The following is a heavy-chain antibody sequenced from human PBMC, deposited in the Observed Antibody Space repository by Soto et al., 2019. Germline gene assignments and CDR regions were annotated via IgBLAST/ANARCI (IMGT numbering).Heavy chain of an antibody. CDR1: GGSISSGGYS. CDR2: IYHSGST. D-gene: IGHD2-21*01. V-gene: IGHV4-30-2*01. J-gene: IGHJ4*02. CDR3: VSQVPGIANYFDY. Sequence: SSETLSLTCAVSGGSISSGGYSWSWIRQPPGKGLEWIGYIYHSGSTYYNPSLKSRVTISVDRSKNQFSLELSSVTAADTAVYYCVSQVPGIANYFDYWGQGALVTVSS.